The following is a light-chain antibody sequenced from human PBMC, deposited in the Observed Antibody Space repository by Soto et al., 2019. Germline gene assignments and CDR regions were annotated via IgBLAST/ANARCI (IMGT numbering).Light chain of an antibody. V-gene: IGLV2-23*01. J-gene: IGLJ1*01. CDR3: CSYAGSSTYV. CDR2: EGS. Sequence: QSVLTQPASVSGSPGQSITISFTGTSSDVGSYNLVSWYQQYPGKAPKVMIYEGSKRPSGISNRFSGSKSGNTASLTISGLQAEDEADYYCCSYAGSSTYVFGTGTKLTVL. CDR1: SSDVGSYNL.